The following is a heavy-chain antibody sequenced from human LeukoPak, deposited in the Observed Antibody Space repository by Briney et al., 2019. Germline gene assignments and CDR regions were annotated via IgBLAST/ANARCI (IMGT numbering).Heavy chain of an antibody. Sequence: SETLSLTCAVYGVSFSGYSWTWIRQPPGKGLEWIGEISPSGATNYSPSLKSGVTISIDTSKNQFFLNLSSVTAADTAISYCARAIPGTGYWGQGTLVTVSS. D-gene: IGHD6-13*01. CDR1: GVSFSGYS. V-gene: IGHV4-34*01. J-gene: IGHJ4*02. CDR2: ISPSGAT. CDR3: ARAIPGTGY.